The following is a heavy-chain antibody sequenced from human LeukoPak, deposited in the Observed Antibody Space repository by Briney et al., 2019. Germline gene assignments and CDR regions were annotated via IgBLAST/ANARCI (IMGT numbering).Heavy chain of an antibody. Sequence: SETLSLTCTVSGGSISSSSYYWGWIRQPPGKWLEWIGSIYYSGSTYYNPSLKSRVTISVDTSKNQFSLKLSSVTAADTAVYYCARDIGGIAARRNWFDPWGQGTLVTVSS. J-gene: IGHJ5*02. D-gene: IGHD6-6*01. CDR1: GGSISSSSYY. CDR3: ARDIGGIAARRNWFDP. V-gene: IGHV4-39*07. CDR2: IYYSGST.